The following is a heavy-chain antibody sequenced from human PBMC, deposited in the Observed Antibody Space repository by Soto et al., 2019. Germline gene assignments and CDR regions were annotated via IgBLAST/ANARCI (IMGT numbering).Heavy chain of an antibody. D-gene: IGHD2-2*01. J-gene: IGHJ6*01. V-gene: IGHV4-59*08. CDR3: ARLGRNQLLSDEGSYYYYDGMDV. Sequence: QVQLQESGPGLVKPSETLSLTCTVSGGSISSYYWSWIRQPPGKGLEWIGYIYYSGSTNYNPSLKTRVTMSVYTFERQFPLELGPVPASDTAVYYCARLGRNQLLSDEGSYYYYDGMDVWGQGTTVTVSS. CDR2: IYYSGST. CDR1: GGSISSYY.